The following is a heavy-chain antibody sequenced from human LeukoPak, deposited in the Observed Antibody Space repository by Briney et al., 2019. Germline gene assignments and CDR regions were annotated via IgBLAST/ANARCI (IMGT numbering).Heavy chain of an antibody. D-gene: IGHD3-10*01. J-gene: IGHJ4*02. CDR2: INPDGGNT. CDR3: ARGGSGSSYFDY. Sequence: ASVKVSCKASGYTFTNSYIHWVRQAPGQVLEWMGLINPDGGNTNYAQNFQGRVTLTRDTSTSTVYMELSSLRSEDTAVYYCARGGSGSSYFDYWGQGTLVTVSS. CDR1: GYTFTNSY. V-gene: IGHV1-46*01.